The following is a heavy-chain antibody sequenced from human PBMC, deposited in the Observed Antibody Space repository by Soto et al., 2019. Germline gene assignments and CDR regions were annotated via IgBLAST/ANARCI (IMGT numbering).Heavy chain of an antibody. V-gene: IGHV4-31*03. D-gene: IGHD6-13*01. J-gene: IGHJ6*02. CDR1: GGSISSGGYY. CDR3: ARESWDLPHGGYYYGMDV. Sequence: PSETLSLTCTVSGGSISSGGYYWSWIRQHPGKGLEWIGYIYYSGSTYYNPSLKSRVTISVDTSKNQFSLKLSSVTAADTAVYYCARESWDLPHGGYYYGMDVWGQGTTVTVSS. CDR2: IYYSGST.